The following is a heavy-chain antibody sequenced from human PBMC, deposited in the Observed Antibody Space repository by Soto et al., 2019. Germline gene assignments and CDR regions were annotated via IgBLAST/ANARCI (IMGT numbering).Heavy chain of an antibody. J-gene: IGHJ6*03. D-gene: IGHD3-3*01. Sequence: SETLSLTCTVSGGSISSSSYYWGWIRQPPGKGLEWIGSIDYSGSTYYNPSLKSRVTISVDTSKNQFSLKLSSVTAADTAVYYCARGAPGYYDFWSGYYSGAGDYYYYYMDVWGKGTPVTASS. CDR1: GGSISSSSYY. CDR2: IDYSGST. V-gene: IGHV4-39*01. CDR3: ARGAPGYYDFWSGYYSGAGDYYYYYMDV.